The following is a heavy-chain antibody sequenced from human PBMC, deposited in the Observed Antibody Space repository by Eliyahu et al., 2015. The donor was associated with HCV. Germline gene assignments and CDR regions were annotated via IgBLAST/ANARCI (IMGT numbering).Heavy chain of an antibody. J-gene: IGHJ5*02. CDR2: IHYXGST. V-gene: IGHV4-59*01. Sequence: QVQLQESGPGLVKPSETPSLTCTVSGGSIXTCYWSWIRQPPGXXLEWIGYIHYXGSTNYNPSLKSRVTISVDTSKNQFSLNLTSVTAADTAMYYCASGGGGIAVTGTGGWFDPWGQGTLVTVSS. D-gene: IGHD6-19*01. CDR3: ASGGGGIAVTGTGGWFDP. CDR1: GGSIXTCY.